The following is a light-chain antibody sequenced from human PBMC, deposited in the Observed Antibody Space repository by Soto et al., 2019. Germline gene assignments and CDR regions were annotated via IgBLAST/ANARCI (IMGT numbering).Light chain of an antibody. CDR1: SGSIASNY. CDR3: QSYDSSNWV. J-gene: IGLJ3*02. CDR2: EDN. Sequence: NFMLTQPHSVSESPGKTVTISCTRSSGSIASNYVQWYHQRPGSAPTIVMYEDNQRPSGVPDRFSGSIDRSSNSASLTISGLKTEDEGYFSCQSYDSSNWVFGGGTKLTVL. V-gene: IGLV6-57*04.